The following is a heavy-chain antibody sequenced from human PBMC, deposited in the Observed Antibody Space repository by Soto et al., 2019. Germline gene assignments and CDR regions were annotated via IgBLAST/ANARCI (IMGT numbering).Heavy chain of an antibody. D-gene: IGHD3-16*02. CDR2: IYYSGST. V-gene: IGHV4-30-4*01. Sequence: QVQLQDSGPGLVKPSQTLSLTCTVPGGSISSGDNYWSWIRQPPGKGLEWIGYIYYSGSTNYNPSLQSRVTISVDTSKKQFSLKLTSVTAADTAVYYCARIVESGYTIDFDLWGRGTLVTVSS. J-gene: IGHJ2*01. CDR1: GGSISSGDNY. CDR3: ARIVESGYTIDFDL.